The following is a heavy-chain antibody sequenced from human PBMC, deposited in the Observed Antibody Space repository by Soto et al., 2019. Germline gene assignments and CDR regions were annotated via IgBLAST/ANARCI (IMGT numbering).Heavy chain of an antibody. V-gene: IGHV3-23*01. Sequence: EVQLLESGGGMVQPGGSLRLSCAASGFTFSSYAMSWVRQAPGKGLEWVAAISGSGGSTYYADSVKGRFTISRDNSKNTLYLQMNSLRAEDTAVYYFAKPQYSGYDYGAFDIWGQGTMVTVSS. CDR2: ISGSGGST. CDR1: GFTFSSYA. J-gene: IGHJ3*02. D-gene: IGHD5-12*01. CDR3: AKPQYSGYDYGAFDI.